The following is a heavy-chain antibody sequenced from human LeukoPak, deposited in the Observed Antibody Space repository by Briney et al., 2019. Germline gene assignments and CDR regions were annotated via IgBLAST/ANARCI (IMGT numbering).Heavy chain of an antibody. J-gene: IGHJ4*02. CDR1: GFTFSNYV. CDR2: ISYDAKYK. Sequence: GGSLRLSCAASGFTFSNYVMHWVRQAPGKGLEWVAVISYDAKYKYYADSLKGRVTISRDNPNNTLYLQMNSLGSEDTAVYYCARGRVVPATRLDYWGRGTLVTVSS. D-gene: IGHD2-15*01. CDR3: ARGRVVPATRLDY. V-gene: IGHV3-30*04.